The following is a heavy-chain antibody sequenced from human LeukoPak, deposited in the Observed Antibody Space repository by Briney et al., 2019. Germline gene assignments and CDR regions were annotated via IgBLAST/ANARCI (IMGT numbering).Heavy chain of an antibody. CDR3: AKDSYYYGSGSFDY. CDR1: GFTFSSYG. Sequence: GGSLRLSCAASGFTFSSYGTHWVRQAPGKGLEWVAVISYDGSNKYYADSVKGRFTISRDNSKNTLYLQMNSLRAEDTAVYYCAKDSYYYGSGSFDYWGQGTLVTVSS. CDR2: ISYDGSNK. J-gene: IGHJ4*02. V-gene: IGHV3-30*18. D-gene: IGHD3-10*01.